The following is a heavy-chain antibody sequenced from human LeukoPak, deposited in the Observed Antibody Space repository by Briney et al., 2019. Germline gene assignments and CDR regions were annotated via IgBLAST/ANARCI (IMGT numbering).Heavy chain of an antibody. CDR1: GGTFSSYA. V-gene: IGHV1-18*01. CDR2: ISAYNSNT. D-gene: IGHD2-21*02. Sequence: ASVKVSCKASGGTFSSYAISWVRQAPGQGLEWMGWISAYNSNTNYAQKLQGRVTMTTDTSTSTAYMELRSLRSDDTAVYYCARAVEYCGGDCYPYMDVWGKGTTVTVSS. CDR3: ARAVEYCGGDCYPYMDV. J-gene: IGHJ6*03.